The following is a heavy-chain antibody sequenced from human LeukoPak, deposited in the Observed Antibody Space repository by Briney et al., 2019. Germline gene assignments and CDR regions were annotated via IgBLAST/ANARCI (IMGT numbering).Heavy chain of an antibody. V-gene: IGHV1-18*01. CDR3: ARDDRYCSGGSCYSEWFDP. Sequence: ASVKVSCKASGYTFTSYGISWVRHAPGQGLERMGWISAYNGNTNYAQKLQGRVTITADTSTTTAYMELSSLRSDDTAVYYCARDDRYCSGGSCYSEWFDPWGQGTLVTVSS. D-gene: IGHD2-15*01. CDR2: ISAYNGNT. CDR1: GYTFTSYG. J-gene: IGHJ5*02.